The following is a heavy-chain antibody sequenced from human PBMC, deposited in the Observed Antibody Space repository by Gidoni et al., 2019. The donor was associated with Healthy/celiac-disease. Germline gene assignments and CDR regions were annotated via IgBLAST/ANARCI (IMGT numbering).Heavy chain of an antibody. V-gene: IGHV3-48*03. CDR2: ISSSGSTI. CDR3: ARFVAVPAAMILYYYGMDV. Sequence: EVQLVESGGGLVQPGGSLRLSCPASGFTFSSYEMNWVRQAPGKGLEWVSYISSSGSTIYYADSVKGRFTISRDNAKNSLYLQMNSLRAEDTAVYYCARFVAVPAAMILYYYGMDVWGQGTTVTVSS. CDR1: GFTFSSYE. D-gene: IGHD2-2*01. J-gene: IGHJ6*02.